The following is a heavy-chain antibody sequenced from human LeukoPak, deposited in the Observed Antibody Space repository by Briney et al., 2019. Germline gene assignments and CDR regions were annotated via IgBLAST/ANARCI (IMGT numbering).Heavy chain of an antibody. CDR1: GGTFSSYA. J-gene: IGHJ6*04. CDR2: IIPIFGTA. Sequence: SVKVSCKASGGTFSSYAISWVRQAPGQGLEWMGGIIPIFGTANYAQKFQGRVTITADKSTSTAYMELSSLRSEDTAVYCCARDSSCSSTSCYYGMDVWGKGTTVTVSS. V-gene: IGHV1-69*06. CDR3: ARDSSCSSTSCYYGMDV. D-gene: IGHD2-2*01.